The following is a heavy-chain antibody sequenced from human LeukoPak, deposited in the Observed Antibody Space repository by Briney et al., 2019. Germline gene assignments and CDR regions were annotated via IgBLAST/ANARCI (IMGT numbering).Heavy chain of an antibody. CDR2: IYYSGST. J-gene: IGHJ4*02. D-gene: IGHD3-10*01. V-gene: IGHV4-59*01. CDR3: AKDMGRWFGELTYFDY. CDR1: GGSISSYY. Sequence: SETLSLTCTVSGGSISSYYWSWIRQPPGKGLEWIGYIYYSGSTNYNPSLKSRVTISVDTSKNQFSLKLSSVTAADTAVYYCAKDMGRWFGELTYFDYWGQGTLVTVSS.